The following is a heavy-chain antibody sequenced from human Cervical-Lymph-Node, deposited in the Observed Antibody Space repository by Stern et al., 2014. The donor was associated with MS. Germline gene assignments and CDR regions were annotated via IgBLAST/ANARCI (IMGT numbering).Heavy chain of an antibody. D-gene: IGHD1-26*01. V-gene: IGHV4-61*08. CDR2: IYYRGRP. CDR3: ARSGYYGIDV. Sequence: QLQLQESGPGLVRPSETLSLTCTASGDSVSSEDYYWSWIRQSPGKDLEWIGYIYYRGRPNYNASLKSRLTISIDTSKNQFSLKLISGTAADTAVYYCARSGYYGIDVWGQGTTVIVSS. CDR1: GDSVSSEDYY. J-gene: IGHJ6*02.